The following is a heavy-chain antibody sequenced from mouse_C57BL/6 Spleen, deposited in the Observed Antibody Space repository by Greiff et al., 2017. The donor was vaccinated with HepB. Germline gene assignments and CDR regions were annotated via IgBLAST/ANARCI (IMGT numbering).Heavy chain of an antibody. D-gene: IGHD2-3*01. V-gene: IGHV1-69*01. J-gene: IGHJ3*01. CDR3: ARANDGSFAY. CDR1: GYTFTSYW. Sequence: QVQLQQPGAELVMPGASVKLSCKASGYTFTSYWMHGVKQRPGQGLEWIGEIDPSDSYTNYNQKFKGKSTLTVDKSSSTAYMQLSSLTSEDSAVYYCARANDGSFAYWGQGTLVTVSA. CDR2: IDPSDSYT.